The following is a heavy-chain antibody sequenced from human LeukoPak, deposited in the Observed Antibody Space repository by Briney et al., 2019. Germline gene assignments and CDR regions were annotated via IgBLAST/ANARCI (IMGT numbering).Heavy chain of an antibody. V-gene: IGHV3-23*01. CDR1: GFTFSIYG. CDR3: AKDPGSYGLN. J-gene: IGHJ4*02. Sequence: PGGSLRPSFAAPGFTFSIYGRSWVRQAPGRGLGWVPPMSGSGGSTTYADSVRGRFTISRDNSKNTLYLQMNSLRAEDTAVYYCAKDPGSYGLNWGQGTLVTVSS. D-gene: IGHD1-26*01. CDR2: MSGSGGST.